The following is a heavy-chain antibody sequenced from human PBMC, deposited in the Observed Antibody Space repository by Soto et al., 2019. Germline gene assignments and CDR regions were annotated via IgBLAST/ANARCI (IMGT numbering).Heavy chain of an antibody. Sequence: QVQLQQWGAGLLKPSETLSLTCAGYGGSFSGYYWSWIRQPPGKGLEWIGDINHSGSTNYNPSRKSRVTISVDTSKNQFSLKLSSVTAADTAVYYCARAAADPYNWFDPWCQGTLVTVSS. CDR3: ARAAADPYNWFDP. V-gene: IGHV4-34*01. J-gene: IGHJ5*02. CDR2: INHSGST. CDR1: GGSFSGYY.